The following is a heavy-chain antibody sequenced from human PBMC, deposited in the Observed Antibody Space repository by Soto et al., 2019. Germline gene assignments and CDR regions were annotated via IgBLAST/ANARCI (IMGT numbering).Heavy chain of an antibody. CDR3: ARGPRRYYDSSGYFDY. CDR1: GGSISSYY. J-gene: IGHJ4*02. Sequence: KPSETLSLTCTVSGGSISSYYWSWIRQPPGKGLEWIGYIYYSGSTNYNPSLKSRVTISVDTSKNQFSLKLSSVTAADTAVYYCARGPRRYYDSSGYFDYWGQGTLVTVSS. V-gene: IGHV4-59*01. CDR2: IYYSGST. D-gene: IGHD3-22*01.